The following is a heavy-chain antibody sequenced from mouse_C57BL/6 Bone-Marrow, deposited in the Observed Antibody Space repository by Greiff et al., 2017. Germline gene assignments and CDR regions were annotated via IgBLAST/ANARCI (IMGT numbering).Heavy chain of an antibody. D-gene: IGHD2-2*01. J-gene: IGHJ3*01. Sequence: VQRVESGAELVKPGASVKMSCKASGYTFTSYWITWVKQRPGQGLEWIGDIYPGSGSTNYNEKFKSKATLTVDTSSSTAYMQLSSLTSEDSAVYYCASLLWLRRDWFAYWGQGTLVTVSA. V-gene: IGHV1-55*01. CDR1: GYTFTSYW. CDR3: ASLLWLRRDWFAY. CDR2: IYPGSGST.